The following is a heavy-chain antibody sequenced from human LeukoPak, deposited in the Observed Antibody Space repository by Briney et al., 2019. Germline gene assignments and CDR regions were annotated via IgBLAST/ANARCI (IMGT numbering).Heavy chain of an antibody. CDR2: ISAYNGNT. J-gene: IGHJ6*02. Sequence: ASVTVSSKASGYTFTSNGISCVRQAPGQGREWMGWISAYNGNTNYAQKLQGRVTMTTDTSTSTAYMKLRSLRSDDTAIYYCAKSLSGSYLYGMDVWGQGTTVTVSS. V-gene: IGHV1-18*01. CDR3: AKSLSGSYLYGMDV. D-gene: IGHD1-26*01. CDR1: GYTFTSNG.